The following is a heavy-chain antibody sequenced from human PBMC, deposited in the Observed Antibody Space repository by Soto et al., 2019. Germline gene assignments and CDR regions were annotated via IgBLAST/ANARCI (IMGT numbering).Heavy chain of an antibody. D-gene: IGHD4-17*01. J-gene: IGHJ4*02. CDR1: GFTLSSYD. CDR3: ARTTTTKSRDY. Sequence: EVQLLESGGGLVQPGGSLGLSCAASGFTLSSYDMSWVRQAPGKGLEYVSSISVTGSGTYYADSVKGRFTISRDNSKNTLYLHMNSLRVEDTAVYYCARTTTTKSRDYWGQGTLVTVSS. V-gene: IGHV3-23*01. CDR2: ISVTGSGT.